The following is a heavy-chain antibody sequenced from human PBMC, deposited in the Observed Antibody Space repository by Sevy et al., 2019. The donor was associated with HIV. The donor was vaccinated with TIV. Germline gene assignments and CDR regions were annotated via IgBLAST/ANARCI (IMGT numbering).Heavy chain of an antibody. Sequence: ETLSLTCTVSGGSVSSGSYYWSWIRQPPGKGLEWIGYIYYSGSTNYNPSLKSRVTISVDTSKNQFSLKLSSVTAADTAVYYCARVVDIVVVPAAKINWFDPWGQGTLVTVSS. CDR3: ARVVDIVVVPAAKINWFDP. CDR1: GGSVSSGSYY. J-gene: IGHJ5*02. V-gene: IGHV4-61*01. D-gene: IGHD2-2*01. CDR2: IYYSGST.